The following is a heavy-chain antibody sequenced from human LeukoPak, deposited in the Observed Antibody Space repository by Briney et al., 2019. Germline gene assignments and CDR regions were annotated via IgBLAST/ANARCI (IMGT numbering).Heavy chain of an antibody. CDR2: ISSSGSTI. CDR3: AREYYYDSSDYCPD. V-gene: IGHV3-48*03. J-gene: IGHJ4*02. D-gene: IGHD3-22*01. Sequence: GGSLRLSCAASGFTFSSYEMNWVRQAPGKGLEWVSYISSSGSTIYYADSVKGRFTISRDNAKNSLYLQMNSLRAEDTAVYYCAREYYYDSSDYCPDWGQGTLVTVSS. CDR1: GFTFSSYE.